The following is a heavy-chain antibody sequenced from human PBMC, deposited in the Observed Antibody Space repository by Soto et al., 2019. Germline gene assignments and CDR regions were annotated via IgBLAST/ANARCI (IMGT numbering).Heavy chain of an antibody. CDR3: ARDRSTHDY. CDR2: ISAYNGNT. D-gene: IGHD1-1*01. V-gene: IGHV1-18*01. J-gene: IGHJ4*02. Sequence: QGQLVQSGVEVKNPGASVKVSCKASGYTFTDYGISWVRQAPGQGLEWMGWISAYNGNTNYAQNLQDRVTMTTDTSTSTAYMELRSLRSDDTAVYYCARDRSTHDYWGQGTLIAVSS. CDR1: GYTFTDYG.